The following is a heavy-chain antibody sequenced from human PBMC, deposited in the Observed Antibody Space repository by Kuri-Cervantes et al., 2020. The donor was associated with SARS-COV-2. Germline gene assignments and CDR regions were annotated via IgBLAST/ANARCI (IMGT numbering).Heavy chain of an antibody. CDR3: ARGGAGYCSSTSCYLAFDI. V-gene: IGHV4-38-2*02. D-gene: IGHD2-2*01. J-gene: IGHJ3*02. CDR2: IYHSGST. Sequence: SETLSLTCTVSGGSISSYYWGWIRRPPGKGLEWIGSIYHSGSTYYNPSLKSRVTISVDTSKNQFSLKLSSVTAADTAVYYCARGGAGYCSSTSCYLAFDIWGQGTMVTVSS. CDR1: GGSISSYY.